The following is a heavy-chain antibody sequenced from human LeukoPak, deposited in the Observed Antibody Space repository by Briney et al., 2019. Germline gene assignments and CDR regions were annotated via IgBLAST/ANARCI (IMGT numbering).Heavy chain of an antibody. Sequence: SETLSLTCSVSGDSINSGVSYWAWIRQPPGKGLEWIGTIYYSGSAGSTYYNPSLKSRVTISVDTSKNQFSLNLSSVTAADTAIYYCARHLYDKTGRPLDSWGQGTPVTVSS. CDR3: ARHLYDKTGRPLDS. V-gene: IGHV4-39*01. D-gene: IGHD3-9*01. J-gene: IGHJ4*02. CDR1: GDSINSGVSY. CDR2: IYYSGSAGST.